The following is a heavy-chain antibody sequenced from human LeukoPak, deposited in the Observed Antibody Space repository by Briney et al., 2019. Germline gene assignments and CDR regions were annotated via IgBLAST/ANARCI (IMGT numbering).Heavy chain of an antibody. Sequence: GGPLRLSCAASGFAFISYWMTWVRQAPGKGLEWVANIKQDGSEKYYVDSVKGRFTISRDNTKNSLYLQMNSLRVEDTAVYYCARGWELIYWGQGTLVTVSS. CDR1: GFAFISYW. CDR2: IKQDGSEK. V-gene: IGHV3-7*03. CDR3: ARGWELIY. D-gene: IGHD1-26*01. J-gene: IGHJ4*02.